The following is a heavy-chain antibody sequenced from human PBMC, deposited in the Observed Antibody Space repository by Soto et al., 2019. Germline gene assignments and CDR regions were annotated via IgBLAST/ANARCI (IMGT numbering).Heavy chain of an antibody. CDR1: GGSISRGGCY. Sequence: PSGTPSLTRTFSGGSISRGGCYWSLIPQHPGKGLEWIGYIYYSGSTYYNPSLKSRVTISVDTSKNQFSLKLSSVTAADTAVYYCARGLPRTGYFDYWGQGTLVTVSS. CDR3: ARGLPRTGYFDY. V-gene: IGHV4-31*03. J-gene: IGHJ4*02. D-gene: IGHD1-1*01. CDR2: IYYSGST.